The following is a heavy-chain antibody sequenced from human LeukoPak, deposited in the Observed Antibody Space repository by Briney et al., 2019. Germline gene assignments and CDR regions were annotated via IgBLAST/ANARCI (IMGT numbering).Heavy chain of an antibody. Sequence: GGSLRLSCAASGFTFSSYWMNWVRQAPGKGLVWVSRIASDGSSTTYADSVKGRFSISRDNAKNTLYLQMNSLRVEDTAVYYCAKSVVVITFRFDDWGQGALVTVSS. CDR3: AKSVVVITFRFDD. CDR2: IASDGSST. D-gene: IGHD2-15*01. J-gene: IGHJ4*02. V-gene: IGHV3-74*01. CDR1: GFTFSSYW.